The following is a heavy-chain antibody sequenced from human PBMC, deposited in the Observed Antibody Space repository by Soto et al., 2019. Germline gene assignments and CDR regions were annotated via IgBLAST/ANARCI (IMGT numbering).Heavy chain of an antibody. Sequence: QVQLQQWGAGLLKPSETLSLTCAVYGGSFSGYYWSWIRQPPGKGLEWIGEINHSGSTNYNPSLKSRVTISVDTSKNQFSLKLSSVTAADTAVYYGARERRYSSGPPYGMDVWGQGTTVTVSS. D-gene: IGHD6-19*01. V-gene: IGHV4-34*01. CDR2: INHSGST. J-gene: IGHJ6*02. CDR1: GGSFSGYY. CDR3: ARERRYSSGPPYGMDV.